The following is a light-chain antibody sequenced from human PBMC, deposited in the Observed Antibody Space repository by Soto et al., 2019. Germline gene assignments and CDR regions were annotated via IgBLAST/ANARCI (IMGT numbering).Light chain of an antibody. CDR2: EVS. Sequence: QSVLTQPPSASGSPGQSVTISCTGTSSDVGAYDYVSWYQQHPGKAPKLMIYEVSNRPSGVSSRFSGSKSGNTASLTISGLQAEGEADYYCSSYTSSSTLFGTGTKVTVL. CDR3: SSYTSSSTL. V-gene: IGLV2-14*01. J-gene: IGLJ1*01. CDR1: SSDVGAYDY.